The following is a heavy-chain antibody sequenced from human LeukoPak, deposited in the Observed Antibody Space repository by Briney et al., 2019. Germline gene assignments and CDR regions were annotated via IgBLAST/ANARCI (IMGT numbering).Heavy chain of an antibody. CDR2: IIPIFGTA. CDR3: ARDWYYYDSSGYYYALRY. Sequence: SVKVSCTASGGTFSSYAISWVRQAPGQGLEWMGGIIPIFGTANYAQKFQGRVTITADESTSTAYLELSSLRSEDTAVYYCARDWYYYDSSGYYYALRYWGQGTLVTVSS. V-gene: IGHV1-69*13. CDR1: GGTFSSYA. J-gene: IGHJ4*02. D-gene: IGHD3-22*01.